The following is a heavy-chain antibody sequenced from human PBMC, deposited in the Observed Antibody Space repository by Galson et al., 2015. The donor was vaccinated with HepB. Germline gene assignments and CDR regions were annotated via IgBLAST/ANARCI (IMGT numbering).Heavy chain of an antibody. D-gene: IGHD5-12*01. V-gene: IGHV3-21*04. J-gene: IGHJ4*02. CDR3: ARTPVATGYYFDY. CDR2: ISSSSSYI. Sequence: SLRLSCAASGFTFSSYSMNWVRQAPGKGLEWVSSISSSSSYIYYADSVKGRFTISRDNAKNSLYLQMNSLRSEDTAVYYCARTPVATGYYFDYWGQGTLVTVSS. CDR1: GFTFSSYS.